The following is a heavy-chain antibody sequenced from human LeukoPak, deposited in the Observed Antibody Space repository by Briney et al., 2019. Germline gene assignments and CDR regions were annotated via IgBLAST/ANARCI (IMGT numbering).Heavy chain of an antibody. J-gene: IGHJ3*02. CDR3: ARDHSSSSWMDSFEI. CDR2: IYTTGTA. Sequence: PSETLSLTCIISGGSIGPYYWSWIRQAAGEGPEWIGRIYTTGTADYNPSLKGRVFLSVDTSKNQFSLKVTSVTAADTAVYYCARDHSSSSWMDSFEIWGPGTKVTVSS. D-gene: IGHD6-6*01. CDR1: GGSIGPYY. V-gene: IGHV4-4*07.